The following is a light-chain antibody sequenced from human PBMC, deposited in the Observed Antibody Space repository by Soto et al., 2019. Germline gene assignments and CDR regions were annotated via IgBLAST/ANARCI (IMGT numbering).Light chain of an antibody. J-gene: IGLJ1*01. Sequence: QSALTQPASVSGSPGQSITISCTGTGSDVGGYNYVSWYQQHPGKAPKLMIYDVSNRPSGVSNRFSGSKSGNTASLTISGLQAEDEADYYCSSYTSSSTRGFGTGTKLTVL. CDR2: DVS. V-gene: IGLV2-14*01. CDR1: GSDVGGYNY. CDR3: SSYTSSSTRG.